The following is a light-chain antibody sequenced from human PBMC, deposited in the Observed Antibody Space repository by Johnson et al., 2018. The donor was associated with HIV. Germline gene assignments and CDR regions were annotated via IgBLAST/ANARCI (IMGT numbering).Light chain of an antibody. V-gene: IGLV1-51*02. CDR2: ENN. CDR3: GTWDSSLNSKV. J-gene: IGLJ1*01. Sequence: QSVLTQPPSVSAAPGQKVTISCSGSSSNIGNNYVSWYQHLPGTAPKLLMYENNKRPSGIPDRFSGSKSATSATLGITGLQTGDEADDYCGTWDSSLNSKVFGTGTKVSVL. CDR1: SSNIGNNY.